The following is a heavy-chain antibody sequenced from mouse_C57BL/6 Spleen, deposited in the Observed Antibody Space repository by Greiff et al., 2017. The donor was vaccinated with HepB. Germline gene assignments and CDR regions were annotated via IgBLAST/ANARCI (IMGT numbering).Heavy chain of an antibody. CDR1: GFTFSSYA. Sequence: DVQLVESGGGLVKPGGSLKLSCAASGFTFSSYAMSWVRQTPEKRLEWVATISDGGSYTYYPDNVKGRFTISRDNAKNNLYLQMSHLKSEDTAMYYCAREGNWYYFDYWGQGTTLTVSS. V-gene: IGHV5-4*01. J-gene: IGHJ2*01. CDR2: ISDGGSYT. CDR3: AREGNWYYFDY. D-gene: IGHD4-1*01.